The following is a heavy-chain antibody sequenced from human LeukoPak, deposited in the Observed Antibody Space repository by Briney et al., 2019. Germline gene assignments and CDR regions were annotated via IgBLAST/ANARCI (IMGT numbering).Heavy chain of an antibody. CDR3: ARVAYYYDSSGGF. CDR2: IRVYNGST. D-gene: IGHD3-22*01. CDR1: GYTFTGYY. V-gene: IGHV1-2*02. J-gene: IGHJ4*02. Sequence: GASVKVSCKASGYTFTGYYMHWVRQAPGEGLEWMGWIRVYNGSTNYAQNFQGRVTMTRDTSISTAYMELSRLRSDDTAVYYCARVAYYYDSSGGFWGQGTLVTVSS.